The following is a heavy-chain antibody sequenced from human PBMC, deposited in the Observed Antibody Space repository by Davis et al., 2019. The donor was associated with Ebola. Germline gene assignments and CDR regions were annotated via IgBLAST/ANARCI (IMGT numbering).Heavy chain of an antibody. CDR3: ARVAKYQLLRLDY. CDR2: IYYSGST. Sequence: GSLRLSCTVSGGSISSYYWSWIRRPPGKGLEWIGYIYYSGSTNYNPSLKSRVTISVDTSKNQFSLKLSSVTAADTAVYYCARVAKYQLLRLDYWGQGTLVTVSS. D-gene: IGHD2-2*01. CDR1: GGSISSYY. J-gene: IGHJ4*02. V-gene: IGHV4-59*12.